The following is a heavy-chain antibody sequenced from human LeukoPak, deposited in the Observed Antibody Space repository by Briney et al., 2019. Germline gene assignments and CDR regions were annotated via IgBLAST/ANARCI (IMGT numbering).Heavy chain of an antibody. D-gene: IGHD6-13*01. CDR2: IYYSGGT. Sequence: PSETLSLTCTVSGGSISSYYWSWIRQPPGKGLEWIGYIYYSGGTNYNPSLKSRVTISVDTSKNQFSLKLSSVSAADTAVYYCASQSSSWYGAAYYYYMDVWGKGTTVTVSS. CDR3: ASQSSSWYGAAYYYYMDV. V-gene: IGHV4-59*01. J-gene: IGHJ6*03. CDR1: GGSISSYY.